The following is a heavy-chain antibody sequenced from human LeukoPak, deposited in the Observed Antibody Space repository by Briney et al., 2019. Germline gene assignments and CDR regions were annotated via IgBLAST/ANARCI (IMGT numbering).Heavy chain of an antibody. CDR2: ISGSGDGT. J-gene: IGHJ5*01. CDR1: GFTFSTYA. V-gene: IGHV3-23*01. Sequence: GGSLRLSCAASGFTFSTYAMSWVRQAPGKGLEWVSAISGSGDGTYYADSVKGRFTISRDNSKNTLFLQMNSLSPEDTALYYCAKYVFGGAPVYDSWGQGTLVTVSS. CDR3: AKYVFGGAPVYDS. D-gene: IGHD3-16*01.